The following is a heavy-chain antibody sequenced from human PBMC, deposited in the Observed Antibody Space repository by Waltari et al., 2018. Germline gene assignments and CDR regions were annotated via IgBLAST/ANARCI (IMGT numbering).Heavy chain of an antibody. CDR1: TYSISSGYY. Sequence: QVQLQESGPGLVKPSETLSLTCTVSTYSISSGYYWGWIRQPPGKGLEWIGSIFHLGDTYYNPSLKSRLSISVDTSQNQISLKLSSVTAADTAVYYCARDRGSWQHADWGQGTLVTVSS. CDR2: IFHLGDT. J-gene: IGHJ4*02. V-gene: IGHV4-38-2*02. D-gene: IGHD6-13*01. CDR3: ARDRGSWQHAD.